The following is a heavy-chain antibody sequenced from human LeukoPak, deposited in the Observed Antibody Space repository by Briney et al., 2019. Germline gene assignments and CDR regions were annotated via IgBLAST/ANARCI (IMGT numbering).Heavy chain of an antibody. Sequence: GGSLRLSCAASGFTFSSYWMTWVRQAPGKGLEWVSYISSGSSSIYYADSVKGRFTISRDNAKNSLFLQMNSLRAEDTAIYYCARDRGGGSYSRAFDYWGQGTLVTVSS. J-gene: IGHJ4*02. CDR1: GFTFSSYW. V-gene: IGHV3-48*04. CDR3: ARDRGGGSYSRAFDY. D-gene: IGHD1-26*01. CDR2: ISSGSSSI.